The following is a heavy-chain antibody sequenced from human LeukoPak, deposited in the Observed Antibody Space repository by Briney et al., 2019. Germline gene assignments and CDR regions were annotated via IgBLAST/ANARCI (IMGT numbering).Heavy chain of an antibody. CDR3: ARVQGYCSGGSCYGNDY. CDR2: ISVSGFG. V-gene: IGHV4-59*12. Sequence: PSETLSLTCTVSGASISGSYWSWIRQPPGKGLEWIGYISVSGFGKDNPSLKSRVNVSLDAPKSQFSLKLSSVTAADTAVYYCARVQGYCSGGSCYGNDYWGQGTLVTVSS. CDR1: GASISGSY. D-gene: IGHD2-15*01. J-gene: IGHJ4*02.